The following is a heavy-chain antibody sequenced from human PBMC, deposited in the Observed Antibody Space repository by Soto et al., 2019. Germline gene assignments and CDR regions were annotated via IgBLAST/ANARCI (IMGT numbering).Heavy chain of an antibody. V-gene: IGHV1-2*04. CDR2: INPNSGGT. CDR3: ARGYYYDSSGYYYAY. Sequence: ASVKVSCKASGYTFTGYYMHWVRQAPGQGLEWMGWINPNSGGTNYAQKFQGWVTMTRDTSISTAYMELSRLRSDDTAVYYCARGYYYDSSGYYYAYWGQGTLVTVS. J-gene: IGHJ4*02. D-gene: IGHD3-22*01. CDR1: GYTFTGYY.